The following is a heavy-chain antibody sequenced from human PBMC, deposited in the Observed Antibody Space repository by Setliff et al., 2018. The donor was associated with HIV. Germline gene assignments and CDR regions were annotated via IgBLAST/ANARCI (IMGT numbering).Heavy chain of an antibody. J-gene: IGHJ4*02. D-gene: IGHD1-1*01. CDR2: IHPSGRT. V-gene: IGHV4-34*01. CDR3: VRGGHWRFDY. Sequence: SETLSLTCAVYGGSFSGYYWTWIRQPPGTGLEWIAEIHPSGRTDFNPSLKTRVTTSVDKSKNQFSLNLSSVTAADTAVYYCVRGGHWRFDYWGQGTLVTVSS. CDR1: GGSFSGYY.